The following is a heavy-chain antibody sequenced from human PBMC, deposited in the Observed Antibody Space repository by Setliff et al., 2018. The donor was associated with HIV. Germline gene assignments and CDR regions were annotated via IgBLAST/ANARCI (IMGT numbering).Heavy chain of an antibody. CDR1: GFTFSSYW. V-gene: IGHV3-7*01. CDR2: IKQDGSEK. D-gene: IGHD5-18*01. J-gene: IGHJ6*02. Sequence: PGGSLRLSCAASGFTFSSYWMSWVRQAPGKGLEWVANIKQDGSEKYYVDSVKGRFTISRDNAKNSLYLQMNSLRADDTAVYYCARDYSYVAQAGYYAMDVWGQGTTVTVSS. CDR3: ARDYSYVAQAGYYAMDV.